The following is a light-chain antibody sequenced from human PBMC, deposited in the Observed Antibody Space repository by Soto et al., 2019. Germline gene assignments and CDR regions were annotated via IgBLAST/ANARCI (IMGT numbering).Light chain of an antibody. CDR1: QSIRNY. CDR3: QQRSDWPLT. V-gene: IGKV3-11*01. Sequence: EIVLTQSPATLSLSPGERAALSCRASQSIRNYLAWYQQKPGQAPRLLIYDASNRATGIPARFSGSGSGTAFTLTISSLEPEDFAVYYCQQRSDWPLTFGGGSKVEIK. CDR2: DAS. J-gene: IGKJ4*01.